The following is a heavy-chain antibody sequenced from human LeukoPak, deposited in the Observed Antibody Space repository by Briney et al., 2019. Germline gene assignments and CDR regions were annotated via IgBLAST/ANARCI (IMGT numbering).Heavy chain of an antibody. CDR3: ARSTATYYYDY. Sequence: ASVKVSCKASGYTFMVHNIPWVRQAPGPGLERMGVIYSSGGTTTHQRFQGRVTLTRDTSTSKVYMELSSLRSDDTAVYYCARSTATYYYDYWGQGTLVTVSS. J-gene: IGHJ4*02. CDR2: IYSSGGTT. CDR1: GYTFMVHN. V-gene: IGHV1-46*01.